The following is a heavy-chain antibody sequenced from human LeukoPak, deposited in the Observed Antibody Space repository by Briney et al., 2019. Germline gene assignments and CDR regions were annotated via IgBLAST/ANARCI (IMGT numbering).Heavy chain of an antibody. V-gene: IGHV4-61*01. Sequence: SETLSLTCTVSGGSVRSGSYYWSWLRQPPGKGLEWIGYIYYSGSTNYNPSLRSRVTISVDTSKNQFSLKLSSVTAADTAVYYCARGYYGSGSFFDYWGQGTLVTVSS. CDR1: GGSVRSGSYY. J-gene: IGHJ4*02. D-gene: IGHD3-10*01. CDR3: ARGYYGSGSFFDY. CDR2: IYYSGST.